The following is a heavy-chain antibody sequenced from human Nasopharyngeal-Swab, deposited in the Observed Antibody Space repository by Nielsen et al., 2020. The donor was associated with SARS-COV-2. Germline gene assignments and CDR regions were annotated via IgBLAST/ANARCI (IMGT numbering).Heavy chain of an antibody. CDR3: ARHLLRGGYYPNDAFDI. CDR1: GYSFTSYW. V-gene: IGHV5-51*01. Sequence: GESLKISCKGSGYSFTSYWIGWVRQMPGKGLEWMGIIYPGDSDTRYSPSFQGQVTISADKSISTAYLQWSSLKASDTAMYYCARHLLRGGYYPNDAFDIWGQGTMVTVSS. J-gene: IGHJ3*02. D-gene: IGHD3-22*01. CDR2: IYPGDSDT.